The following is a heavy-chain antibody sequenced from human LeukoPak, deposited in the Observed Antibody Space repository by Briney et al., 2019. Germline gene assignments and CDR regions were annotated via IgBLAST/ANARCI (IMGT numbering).Heavy chain of an antibody. CDR3: ARLGYSSGWYSTRPRYYYMDV. CDR1: GFTFSRYW. D-gene: IGHD6-19*01. CDR2: IKQDGSEK. V-gene: IGHV3-7*01. Sequence: PGGSLRLSCATSGFTFSRYWMTWVRQAPGKGLEWVANIKQDGSEKYYVGSVKGRFTISRNSAKNSLYLQMRSLRAEDTAVYYCARLGYSSGWYSTRPRYYYMDVWGKGTTVTISS. J-gene: IGHJ6*03.